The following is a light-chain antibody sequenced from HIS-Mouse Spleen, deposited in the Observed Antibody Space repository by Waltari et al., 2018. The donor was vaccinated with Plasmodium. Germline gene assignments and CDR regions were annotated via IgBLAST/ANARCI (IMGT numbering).Light chain of an antibody. J-gene: IGKJ5*01. CDR3: QQFNNYPSIT. CDR2: DAS. V-gene: IGKV1D-13*01. CDR1: QGISSA. Sequence: AIQLTQSPSSLPASVGNRLTITCRASQGISSALAWYQQKPGKATKLLIYDASSLESGVPSRFSGSGSGTDFTLTISSLQPEDFATYYCQQFNNYPSITFGQGTRLEIK.